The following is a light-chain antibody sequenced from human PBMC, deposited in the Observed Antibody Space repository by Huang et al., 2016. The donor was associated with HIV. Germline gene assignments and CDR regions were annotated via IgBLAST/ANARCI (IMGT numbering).Light chain of an antibody. CDR1: QSISSW. CDR2: DAS. Sequence: DIQMTQSPSTLSASVGDRVTITCRASQSISSWLDWYQQKPGKAPKLLIYDASSLESGVPSRFSGSGSGTEFTLTISSLQPDNFATYYCQQYNSYPLTFGGGTKVEIK. J-gene: IGKJ4*01. V-gene: IGKV1-5*01. CDR3: QQYNSYPLT.